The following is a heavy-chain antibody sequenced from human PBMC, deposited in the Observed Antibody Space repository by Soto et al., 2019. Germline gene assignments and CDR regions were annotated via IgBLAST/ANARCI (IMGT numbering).Heavy chain of an antibody. Sequence: SETLSLTCTVSGGSISRSTYHWGWIRQPPGKGLEWIGSIYYSGSTYYRPSLKSRVTISVDTSKNQFSLKLSSVTAADTAVYYCARQVPAAIRLGWFDPWGWGTLVTVSS. CDR1: GGSISRSTYH. J-gene: IGHJ5*02. CDR3: ARQVPAAIRLGWFDP. D-gene: IGHD2-2*02. CDR2: IYYSGST. V-gene: IGHV4-39*01.